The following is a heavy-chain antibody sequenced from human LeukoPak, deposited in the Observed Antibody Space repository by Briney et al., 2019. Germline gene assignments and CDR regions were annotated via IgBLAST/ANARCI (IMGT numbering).Heavy chain of an antibody. Sequence: ASVKVSCKASGYTFTSYYVHWVRQAPGQGLEWMGIINPSGGSTSYAQKFQGRVTMTRDTSTSTVYMELSSLRSEDTAVYYCARDRPPIAARPPPGKRWFDPWGQGTLVTVSS. CDR2: INPSGGST. CDR1: GYTFTSYY. D-gene: IGHD6-6*01. J-gene: IGHJ5*02. CDR3: ARDRPPIAARPPPGKRWFDP. V-gene: IGHV1-46*01.